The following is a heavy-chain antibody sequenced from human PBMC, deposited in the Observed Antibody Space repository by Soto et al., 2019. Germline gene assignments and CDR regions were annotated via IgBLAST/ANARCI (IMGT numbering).Heavy chain of an antibody. J-gene: IGHJ5*02. CDR1: GYTFTTFW. CDR2: IDPADTYA. CDR3: ARIYGSPTTCDSWFDP. D-gene: IGHD2-2*01. V-gene: IGHV5-10-1*01. Sequence: GEPLKISCTGFGYTFTTFWISWVRQMPGKGLEWMGRIDPADTYATYTPAFQGHLTISADKATSTAYLQWSSLKASDTAMYFCARIYGSPTTCDSWFDPGCQGTLVTVSS.